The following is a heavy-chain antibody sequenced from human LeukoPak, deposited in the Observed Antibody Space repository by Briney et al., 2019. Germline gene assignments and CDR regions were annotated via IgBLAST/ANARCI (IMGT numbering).Heavy chain of an antibody. J-gene: IGHJ4*02. D-gene: IGHD6-13*01. Sequence: GGSLRLSCAASGFTFSSYAMSWVRQAPGKGLEWVSAISGSGGSTYYADSVKGRFTISSDSSKNTLYLQMNSLRAEDTAVYYCAKDKARIASRYYFDYWGQGTLVSVSS. CDR3: AKDKARIASRYYFDY. CDR1: GFTFSSYA. CDR2: ISGSGGST. V-gene: IGHV3-23*01.